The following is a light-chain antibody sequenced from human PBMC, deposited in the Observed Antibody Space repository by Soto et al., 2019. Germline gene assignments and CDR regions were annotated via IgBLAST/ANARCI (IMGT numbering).Light chain of an antibody. Sequence: EIVMTQSPATLSVYPGERATLSCRASQSVSSNLAWYQQKPCQAPRLLIYGASTRATGIPARFSGSGSGTEFTLTISSLQSEDFAVYYCQQAGTFGHGTKVEIE. CDR3: QQAGT. J-gene: IGKJ1*01. CDR2: GAS. V-gene: IGKV3-15*01. CDR1: QSVSSN.